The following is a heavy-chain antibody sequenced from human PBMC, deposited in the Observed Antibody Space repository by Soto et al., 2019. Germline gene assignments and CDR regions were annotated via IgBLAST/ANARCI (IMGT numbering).Heavy chain of an antibody. Sequence: VQLQESGPGLVKPSQTLSLRCSVSGGSVGRGAFYWSWIRQHPGKGLEWIGYIYYSGSAYYNPSLKSRVTISLDTSQNQFSPKLTSVTVADTAVYYCARAPAPWYFDYWGQGTLVTVSS. V-gene: IGHV4-31*03. CDR2: IYYSGSA. CDR1: GGSVGRGAFY. CDR3: ARAPAPWYFDY. J-gene: IGHJ4*02.